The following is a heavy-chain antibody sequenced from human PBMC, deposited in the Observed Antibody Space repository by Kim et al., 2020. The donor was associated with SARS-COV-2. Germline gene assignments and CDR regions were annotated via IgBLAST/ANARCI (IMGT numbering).Heavy chain of an antibody. J-gene: IGHJ6*02. CDR3: ARDESSYYYGMDV. CDR2: IIPIFGTA. CDR1: GGTFSSYA. V-gene: IGHV1-69*13. Sequence: SVKVSCKASGGTFSSYAISWVRQAPGQGLEWMGGIIPIFGTANYAQKFQGRVTITADESTSTAYMELSSLRSEDTAVYYCARDESSYYYGMDVWGQGTTVTVSS.